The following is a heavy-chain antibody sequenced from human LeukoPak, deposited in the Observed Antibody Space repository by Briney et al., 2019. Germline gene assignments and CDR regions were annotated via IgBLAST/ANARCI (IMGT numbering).Heavy chain of an antibody. Sequence: GGSLRLSCAASGFTFSTYVMTWVRQAPGKGLEYVSAISSNGGSTYYADSVKGRFTISRDNSKNTLYLQMSSLRAEDTAVYYCVKPYYYGSGSYAFDIWGQGTMVTVSS. CDR1: GFTFSTYV. CDR2: ISSNGGST. V-gene: IGHV3-64D*09. J-gene: IGHJ3*02. D-gene: IGHD3-10*01. CDR3: VKPYYYGSGSYAFDI.